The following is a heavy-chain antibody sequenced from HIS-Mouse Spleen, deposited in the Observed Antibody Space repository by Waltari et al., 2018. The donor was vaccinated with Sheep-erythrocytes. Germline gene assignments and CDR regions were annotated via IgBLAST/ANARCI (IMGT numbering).Heavy chain of an antibody. CDR1: GFTFSSYS. D-gene: IGHD6-6*01. V-gene: IGHV3-21*01. CDR2: NSSSSSYI. J-gene: IGHJ3*02. Sequence: EVQLVESGGGLVKPGGSLRLSCAASGFTFSSYSMNWVRQAPGKGREWVSSNSSSSSYIYYADAVKGRFTISRDNAKNSLYLQMNSLRAEDTAVYYCARDSTSDAFDIWGQGTMVTVSS. CDR3: ARDSTSDAFDI.